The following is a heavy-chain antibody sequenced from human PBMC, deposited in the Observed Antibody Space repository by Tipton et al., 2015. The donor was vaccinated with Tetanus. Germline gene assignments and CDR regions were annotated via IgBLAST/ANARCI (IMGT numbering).Heavy chain of an antibody. CDR2: ISNSGST. CDR1: GGSISSDGAY. V-gene: IGHV4-31*03. Sequence: TLSLTCTVSGGSISSDGAYWSWIRQHPGEGLEWIGYISNSGSTYYNPSLKSRVTISVDTSQKQISLKVNSVTAADTAVYYCARGGEQWALRYFQYWGQGTLVTVSS. D-gene: IGHD1/OR15-1a*01. J-gene: IGHJ4*02. CDR3: ARGGEQWALRYFQY.